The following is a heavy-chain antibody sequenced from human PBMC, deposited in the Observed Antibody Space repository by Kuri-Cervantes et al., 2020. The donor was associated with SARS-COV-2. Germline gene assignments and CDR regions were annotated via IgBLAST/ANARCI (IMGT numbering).Heavy chain of an antibody. V-gene: IGHV4-39*07. CDR3: ARDQVGMGFDY. CDR1: GGSISSSSYY. J-gene: IGHJ4*02. D-gene: IGHD5-24*01. CDR2: IYYSGST. Sequence: SETLSLTCTVSGGSISSSSYYWGWIRQPPGKGLEWIGSIYYSGSTYYNPSLKSRVTISVDKSKNQFSLKLSSVTAADTAVYYCARDQVGMGFDYWGQGTLVTVSS.